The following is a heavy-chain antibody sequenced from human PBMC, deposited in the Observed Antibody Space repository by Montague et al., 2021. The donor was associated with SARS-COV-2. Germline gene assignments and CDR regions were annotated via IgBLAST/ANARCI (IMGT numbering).Heavy chain of an antibody. J-gene: IGHJ6*02. D-gene: IGHD6-19*01. CDR2: IWYDESKE. V-gene: IGHV3-33*01. CDR1: GFIFRSYV. CDR3: ARGPKYSSGWTGYYYGLDV. Sequence: SLRLSCSASGFIFRSYVMHWVRQAPGKGLEWMAVIWYDESKEYYADSVNGRFIISRDTSKDILFLQMSSLRVEDTAVYYCARGPKYSSGWTGYYYGLDVWGPGTTVTVSS.